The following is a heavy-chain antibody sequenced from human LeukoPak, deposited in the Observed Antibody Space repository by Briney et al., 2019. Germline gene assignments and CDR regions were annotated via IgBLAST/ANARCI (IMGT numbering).Heavy chain of an antibody. CDR3: AKEEVVGDAFDI. V-gene: IGHV3-9*01. CDR1: GFTFDDYA. CDR2: ISWNSGSI. J-gene: IGHJ3*02. D-gene: IGHD3-22*01. Sequence: GRSLRLSCAASGFTFDDYAMHWVRQAPGKGLEWVSGISWNSGSIGYADSVKGRFTISRDNSKNTLYLQMNSLRAEDTAVYYCAKEEVVGDAFDIWGQGTMVTVSS.